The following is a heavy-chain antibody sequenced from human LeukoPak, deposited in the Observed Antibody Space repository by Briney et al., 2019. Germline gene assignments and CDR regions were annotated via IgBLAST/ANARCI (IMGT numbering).Heavy chain of an antibody. CDR3: AKGGSLGFDY. J-gene: IGHJ4*02. CDR2: IRYDGNNK. Sequence: GGPLRLSCAASGFSFSNYDMHWVRQAPGKGLEWEAVIRYDGNNKYSADSVKGRFTISRDNSKNTLFLQMNTLRAEDTAVYYCAKGGSLGFDYRGQGTLVTVSS. CDR1: GFSFSNYD. D-gene: IGHD7-27*01. V-gene: IGHV3-30*02.